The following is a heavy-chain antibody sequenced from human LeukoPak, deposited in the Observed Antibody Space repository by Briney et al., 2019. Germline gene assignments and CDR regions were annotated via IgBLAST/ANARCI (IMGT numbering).Heavy chain of an antibody. CDR1: QFTVSNNF. V-gene: IGHV3-66*01. CDR2: IYSAGDT. CDR3: ARGHGGWIFDY. J-gene: IGHJ4*02. Sequence: GSLRLSCAASQFTVSNNFMTWVRQAPGKGLEWVSGIYSAGDTYYADSVKDRFTISRDSAKNTLYLQMNSLRAEDTAVYYCARGHGGWIFDYWGQGTLVTVSS. D-gene: IGHD3-16*01.